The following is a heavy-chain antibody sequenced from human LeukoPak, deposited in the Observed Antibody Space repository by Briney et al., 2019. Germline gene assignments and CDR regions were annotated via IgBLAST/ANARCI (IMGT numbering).Heavy chain of an antibody. CDR1: GFTFSSYG. CDR2: ISFDGSNK. D-gene: IGHD5-18*01. CDR3: AKEVGYSYGSDQYYFDY. Sequence: PGRSLRLSCAASGFTFSSYGMHWVRRAPGKGLEWVAVISFDGSNKYYADSVRGRFTISRDNSKNTLYLQMNSLRAEDTAVYYCAKEVGYSYGSDQYYFDYWGQGTLVTVSS. V-gene: IGHV3-30*18. J-gene: IGHJ4*02.